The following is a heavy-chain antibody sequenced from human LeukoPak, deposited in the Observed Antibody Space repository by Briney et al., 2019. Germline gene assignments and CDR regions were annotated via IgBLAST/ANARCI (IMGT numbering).Heavy chain of an antibody. V-gene: IGHV3-30-3*01. Sequence: GSLRLSCAASGFTLSSYAMHWVRQAPGKGLGGVAVISYDGSNKSLADSVKGRFTSFRDNSKNPLYLQMNSLRAEDTAVYYCARDGGAYDFWSGYRHYYYYMDVWGKGTTVTVPS. D-gene: IGHD3-3*01. CDR3: ARDGGAYDFWSGYRHYYYYMDV. J-gene: IGHJ6*03. CDR1: GFTLSSYA. CDR2: ISYDGSNK.